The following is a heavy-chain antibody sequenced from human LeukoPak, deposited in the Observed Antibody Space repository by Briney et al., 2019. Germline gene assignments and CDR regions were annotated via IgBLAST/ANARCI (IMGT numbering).Heavy chain of an antibody. CDR2: LYSDGNT. J-gene: IGHJ4*02. V-gene: IGHV3-53*01. CDR3: ARGVETLAANTLAY. D-gene: IGHD3-16*01. Sequence: PGGSLRLACAASGFTVITNDRTWVRQAPGKGLEWVSVLYSDGNTKYADSVQGRFTISRDNSKNTLYLEMNRLSPDDTAVYYCARGVETLAANTLAYWGQGTLVTVSS. CDR1: GFTVITND.